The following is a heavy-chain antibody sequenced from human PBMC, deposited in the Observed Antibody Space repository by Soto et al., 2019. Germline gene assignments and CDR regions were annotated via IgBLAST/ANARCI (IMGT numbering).Heavy chain of an antibody. D-gene: IGHD3-3*01. J-gene: IGHJ4*02. CDR1: GFTFSSYS. Sequence: GGSLRLSCAASGFTFSSYSMNWVRQAPGKGLEWVSYISSSSSTIYYADSVKGRFTISRDNAKNSLYLQMNSLRAEDTAVYYCARDTYYDFWSGYSWGQGTLVTVSS. CDR3: ARDTYYDFWSGYS. CDR2: ISSSSSTI. V-gene: IGHV3-48*01.